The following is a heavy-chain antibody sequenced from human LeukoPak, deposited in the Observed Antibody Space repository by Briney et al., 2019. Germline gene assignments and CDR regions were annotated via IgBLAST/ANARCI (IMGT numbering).Heavy chain of an antibody. Sequence: GGSLRLSCAASGFTFSSYWMHWVRQAPGKGLVWVSRINSDESSTSYGDTVKGRFTISRDNAKNTLYLQMNSLRAEDTAVYYCAREVTYYDSLTGYYNGNFDYWGQGTLVTVSS. CDR3: AREVTYYDSLTGYYNGNFDY. J-gene: IGHJ4*02. CDR2: INSDESST. D-gene: IGHD3-9*01. CDR1: GFTFSSYW. V-gene: IGHV3-74*01.